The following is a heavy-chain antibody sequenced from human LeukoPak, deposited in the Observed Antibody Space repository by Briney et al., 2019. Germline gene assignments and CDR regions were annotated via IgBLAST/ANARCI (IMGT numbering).Heavy chain of an antibody. CDR1: GGSFSGYY. CDR2: INHSGST. D-gene: IGHD2-15*01. CDR3: ARRGGLRPYNWFDP. V-gene: IGHV4-34*01. J-gene: IGHJ5*02. Sequence: SETLSLTCAVYGGSFSGYYWSWIRQPPGKGLEWIGEINHSGSTNYNPSLKSRVTISVDTSKNQFSLKLSSVTAADTAVYYCARRGGLRPYNWFDPWGQGTLVTVSS.